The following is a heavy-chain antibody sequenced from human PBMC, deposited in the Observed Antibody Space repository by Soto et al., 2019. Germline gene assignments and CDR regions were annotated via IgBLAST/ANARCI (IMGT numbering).Heavy chain of an antibody. CDR1: GGSISSDGNY. Sequence: QVQLQESGPGLVKSSQTLSLTCTVSGGSISSDGNYWSWIRQHPGKGLEWIGYIYYSGSTNYNPSLKSPVTISVDTSKNQFSLKLNSVTAADTAVYYCARARMVRGIIYYYGMDVWGQGTTVTVSS. CDR2: IYYSGST. CDR3: ARARMVRGIIYYYGMDV. J-gene: IGHJ6*02. D-gene: IGHD3-10*01. V-gene: IGHV4-31*01.